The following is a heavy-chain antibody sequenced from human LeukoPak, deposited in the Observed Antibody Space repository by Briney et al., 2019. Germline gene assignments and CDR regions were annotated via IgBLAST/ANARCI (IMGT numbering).Heavy chain of an antibody. CDR3: AKGSGLAFDI. CDR2: IRGSGDTA. V-gene: IGHV3-23*01. D-gene: IGHD6-19*01. CDR1: GFTFSSHS. Sequence: PGGSLRLSCAASGFTFSSHSMAWVRQAPGKGLEWVSAIRGSGDTALYADSVKGRFTISRDNFKNIVYLEMNSLRAEDTATYYCAKGSGLAFDIWGQGTMVTVSS. J-gene: IGHJ3*02.